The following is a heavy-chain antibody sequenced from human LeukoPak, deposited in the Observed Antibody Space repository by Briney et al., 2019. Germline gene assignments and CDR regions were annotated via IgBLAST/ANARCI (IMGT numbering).Heavy chain of an antibody. V-gene: IGHV4-34*01. Sequence: SETLSLTCAVYGGSFSGYYWNWIRQPPGKGLEWIGEINHSGSTNYNPSLKSRVTISVDTSKNQFSLKLSSVTAADTAIYYCQSRFLEWLLDYWGQGTLVTVSS. D-gene: IGHD3-3*01. CDR1: GGSFSGYY. CDR2: INHSGST. J-gene: IGHJ4*02. CDR3: QSRFLEWLLDY.